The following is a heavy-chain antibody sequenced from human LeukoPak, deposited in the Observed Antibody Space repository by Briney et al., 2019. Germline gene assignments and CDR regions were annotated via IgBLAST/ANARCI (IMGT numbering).Heavy chain of an antibody. D-gene: IGHD2-2*01. V-gene: IGHV1-46*01. CDR3: TTGDRSSTSTGGMDL. Sequence: WASVKVSCKASGYTFTTYYMHWVRQAPGQGLEWMGILNPSSGSTSYAQKFQGRVTMTRDTSSSTFYMELRSLQSEDTAVYYCTTGDRSSTSTGGMDLWGQGTTVTVSS. CDR2: LNPSSGST. CDR1: GYTFTTYY. J-gene: IGHJ6*02.